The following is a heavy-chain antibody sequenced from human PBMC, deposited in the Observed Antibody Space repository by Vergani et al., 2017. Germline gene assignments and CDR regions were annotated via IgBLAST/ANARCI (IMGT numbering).Heavy chain of an antibody. J-gene: IGHJ2*01. CDR2: IKSKTDGGKT. CDR1: GFTFNNGW. V-gene: IGHV3-15*01. Sequence: EAQLMESGGGVVKPGGSLRLSCAASGFTFNNGWMTWVRQAPGKGLEWVGRIKSKTDGGKTDYAAPVKGRFTISREDSKSTLYLQMNSLKTEDTAGYYCTTGPNVWGSYRYWYFDLWGRGTLVTVSS. D-gene: IGHD3-16*02. CDR3: TTGPNVWGSYRYWYFDL.